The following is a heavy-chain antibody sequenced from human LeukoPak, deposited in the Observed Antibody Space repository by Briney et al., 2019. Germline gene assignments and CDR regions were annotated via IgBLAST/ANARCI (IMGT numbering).Heavy chain of an antibody. V-gene: IGHV1-2*02. CDR1: GYTFTGYY. D-gene: IGHD2-8*02. CDR3: ARGHDWWDAFDI. CDR2: INPNSGGT. J-gene: IGHJ3*02. Sequence: ASVKVSCKASGYTFTGYYMHWVRQAPGQGLEWMGWINPNSGGTNYAQKFQGRVTMTRNTSISTAYMELSSLRSEDTAVYYCARGHDWWDAFDIWGQGTMVTVSS.